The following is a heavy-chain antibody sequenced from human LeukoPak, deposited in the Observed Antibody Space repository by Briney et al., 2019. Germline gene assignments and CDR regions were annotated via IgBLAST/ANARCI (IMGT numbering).Heavy chain of an antibody. J-gene: IGHJ4*02. CDR3: ARGAYAWQDY. D-gene: IGHD3-16*01. CDR1: GFPFSSHW. V-gene: IGHV3-74*01. Sequence: PGGSLRLSCAASGFPFSSHWMHWVRQAPGKGLVWVSRINGDGASTAYADSVRGRFTISRDNAKNTLYLQMNSLRADDTAVYYCARGAYAWQDYWGKGILVTVSS. CDR2: INGDGAST.